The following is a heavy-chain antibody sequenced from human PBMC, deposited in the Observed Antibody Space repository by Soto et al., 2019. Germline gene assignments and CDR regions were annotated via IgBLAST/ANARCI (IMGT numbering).Heavy chain of an antibody. CDR3: AKASGSYNNYFDY. Sequence: GGSLRLSCAASGFTFSSYGMHWVRQAPGKGLEWVAVISYDGSNKYYADSVKGRFTISRDNSKNTLYLQMNSLRAEDTAVYYCAKASGSYNNYFDYWGQGTLVTVSS. D-gene: IGHD1-26*01. CDR1: GFTFSSYG. V-gene: IGHV3-30*18. CDR2: ISYDGSNK. J-gene: IGHJ4*02.